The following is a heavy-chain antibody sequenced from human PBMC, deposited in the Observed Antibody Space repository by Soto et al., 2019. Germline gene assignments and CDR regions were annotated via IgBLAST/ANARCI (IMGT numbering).Heavy chain of an antibody. CDR3: ARAGVTPHFFDY. D-gene: IGHD3-3*02. CDR2: FESGGSI. Sequence: GGSLRLSCAASGFSVRTNYMSWVRQAPGKGLDWVSVFESGGSIYYADSVKGRFIISRDYAKNTVDLQMNSLRVEDTAVYYCARAGVTPHFFDYWGQGTLVTVSS. J-gene: IGHJ4*02. CDR1: GFSVRTNY. V-gene: IGHV3-53*01.